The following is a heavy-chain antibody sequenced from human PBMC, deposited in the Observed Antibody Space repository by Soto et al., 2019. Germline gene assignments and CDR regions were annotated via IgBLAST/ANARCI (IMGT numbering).Heavy chain of an antibody. V-gene: IGHV3-66*01. CDR3: ARDPWAADY. CDR2: IYSGGST. CDR1: GFTVSTKY. D-gene: IGHD3-16*01. J-gene: IGHJ4*02. Sequence: EVQLVESGGGLVQPGGSLRLSCAASGFTVSTKYMSWVRQAPGKGLEWVSVIYSGGSTFYADSVRGRFTLSRDNSKITVNLQMNSLRAEDTAVYYCARDPWAADYWGQGTLVTVSS.